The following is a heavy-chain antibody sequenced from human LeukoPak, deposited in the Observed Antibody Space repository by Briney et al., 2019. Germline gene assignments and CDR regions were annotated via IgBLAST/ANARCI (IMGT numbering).Heavy chain of an antibody. V-gene: IGHV4-39*07. J-gene: IGHJ6*03. CDR3: ARETNDYFDSSAYMDV. Sequence: SETLSLTCTISGGSISSSSYYWGWIRQPPGEGLEWIGTIDHSGSAYYRPSLKSRATISVYTSKRQFSLKLSSVTAADTAVYYCARETNDYFDSSAYMDVWGQGTTVTVSS. D-gene: IGHD3-22*01. CDR1: GGSISSSSYY. CDR2: IDHSGSA.